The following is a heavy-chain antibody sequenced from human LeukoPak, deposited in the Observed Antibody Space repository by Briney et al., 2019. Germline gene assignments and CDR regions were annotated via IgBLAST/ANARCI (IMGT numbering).Heavy chain of an antibody. D-gene: IGHD6-6*01. CDR2: IIPILGIA. V-gene: IGHV1-69*04. CDR1: GGTFSSYA. CDR3: ARVIPGIAARPGTGYFDY. Sequence: RASVKVSCKASGGTFSSYAISWVRQAPGQGLEWMGRIIPILGIANYAQKFQGRVTITTDESTSTAYMELSSLRSEDTAVYYCARVIPGIAARPGTGYFDYWGQGTLVTVSS. J-gene: IGHJ4*02.